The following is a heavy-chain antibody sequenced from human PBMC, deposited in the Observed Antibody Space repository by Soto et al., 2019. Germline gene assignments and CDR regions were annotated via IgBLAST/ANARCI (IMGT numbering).Heavy chain of an antibody. CDR2: ISPYNGYT. CDR1: GYTFTNYG. D-gene: IGHD3-3*01. J-gene: IGHJ5*02. CDR3: ARGKDFGVPIPSKTNWFDP. Sequence: QVQLAQSGAEVKKPGASVKVSCRASGYTFTNYGLSWVRQAPGQGLEWMGWISPYNGYTDYAQKLQDRVTMTTDTSTNTAYMELRSLRSDDTAVYYCARGKDFGVPIPSKTNWFDPWGQGTLVTVSS. V-gene: IGHV1-18*01.